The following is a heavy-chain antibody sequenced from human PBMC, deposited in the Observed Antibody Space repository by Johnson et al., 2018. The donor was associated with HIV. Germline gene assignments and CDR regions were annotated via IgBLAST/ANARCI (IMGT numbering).Heavy chain of an antibody. Sequence: VQLVASGGGVVQPGRSLRLSCASSGFTFRRYAMHWVRQAPGKGLEWVAVISYDGSNKYYADSVTGRFTISRDNSKNTLYLQMNSLRAEDTAVYYCARALTTDAFDIWGQGTMVTVSS. D-gene: IGHD4-17*01. J-gene: IGHJ3*02. CDR3: ARALTTDAFDI. V-gene: IGHV3-30-3*01. CDR1: GFTFRRYA. CDR2: ISYDGSNK.